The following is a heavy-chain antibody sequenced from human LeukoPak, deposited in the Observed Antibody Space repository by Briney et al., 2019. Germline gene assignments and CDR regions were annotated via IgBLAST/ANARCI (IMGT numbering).Heavy chain of an antibody. CDR1: GYSFTTLY. CDR2: IDPSDSYT. V-gene: IGHV5-10-1*01. CDR3: ARQIEAGATSPFDY. D-gene: IGHD1-26*01. Sequence: GESLKISCQASGYSFTTLYISWVRQMPGKGLEWMGRIDPSDSYTDYSPAFEGHVTISVDQSINTAFLQWSSLKAPDTAMYYCARQIEAGATSPFDYWGQGTLVTVSS. J-gene: IGHJ4*02.